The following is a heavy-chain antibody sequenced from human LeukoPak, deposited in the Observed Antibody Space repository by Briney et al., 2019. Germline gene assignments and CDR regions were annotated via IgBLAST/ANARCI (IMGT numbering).Heavy chain of an antibody. CDR1: GFIVSSNY. CDR3: ARDGYSAEYFQH. D-gene: IGHD5-24*01. V-gene: IGHV3-53*01. Sequence: GGSLRLSCAASGFIVSSNYMSWVRQAPGEGLEWVSIIYNGGSTFYADSVKGRFTISRDNSKNTLYLQMNSLRAEDTAVYYCARDGYSAEYFQHWGQGTLVTVSS. CDR2: IYNGGST. J-gene: IGHJ1*01.